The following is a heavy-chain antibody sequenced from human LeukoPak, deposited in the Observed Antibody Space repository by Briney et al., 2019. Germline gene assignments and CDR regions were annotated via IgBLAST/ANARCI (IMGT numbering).Heavy chain of an antibody. V-gene: IGHV3-21*01. J-gene: IGHJ6*02. Sequence: GGSLRLSCAASGFTFRSYSMNWVRQAPGKGLEWVSSISSSSSYIYYADSVKGRFTISRDNAKNSLYLQMNSLRAEDTAVYYCARSMVRGVISYYYGMDVWGQGTTVTVSS. CDR3: ARSMVRGVISYYYGMDV. CDR2: ISSSSSYI. D-gene: IGHD3-10*01. CDR1: GFTFRSYS.